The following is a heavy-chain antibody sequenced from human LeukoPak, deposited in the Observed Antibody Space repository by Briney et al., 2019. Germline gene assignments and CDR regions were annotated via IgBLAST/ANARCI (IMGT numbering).Heavy chain of an antibody. Sequence: GGSLRLSCAASGFTFSSYSMNWVRQAPGKGLEWVSSISSSSSYIYYADSVKGRFTISRDNAKNSLYLQMNSLRAEDTAVYYCARAEEGDGYNIDYWGQGTQVTVSS. CDR1: GFTFSSYS. J-gene: IGHJ4*02. D-gene: IGHD5-24*01. V-gene: IGHV3-21*01. CDR2: ISSSSSYI. CDR3: ARAEEGDGYNIDY.